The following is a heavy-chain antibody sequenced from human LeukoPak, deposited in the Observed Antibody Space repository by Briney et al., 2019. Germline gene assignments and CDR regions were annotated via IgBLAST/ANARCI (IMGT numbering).Heavy chain of an antibody. V-gene: IGHV3-74*01. CDR2: IKSDGST. J-gene: IGHJ1*01. Sequence: GGSLRLSCAASGFTFSSYWMHWVRQAPGKGLVWDSRIKSDGSTNYADSVEGRFTISRDNAKNTVSLQMNSLRAEDTGVYYCARAPSEIGGYYPEYFRHWGQGTLVTVSS. CDR1: GFTFSSYW. CDR3: ARAPSEIGGYYPEYFRH. D-gene: IGHD3-22*01.